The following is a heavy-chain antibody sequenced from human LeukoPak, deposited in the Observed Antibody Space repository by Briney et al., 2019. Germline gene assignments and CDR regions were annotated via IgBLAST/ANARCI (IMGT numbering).Heavy chain of an antibody. Sequence: GGSLRLSCAASGFTFSSYAMNWVRQAPGKGLAWVSGINNSGGSTYYADSVKGRFTISRDNSKNTLYLQMNSLKTEDTAVYYCTTVAFQQLVGNCFDYWGQGTLVTVSS. J-gene: IGHJ4*02. CDR1: GFTFSSYA. V-gene: IGHV3-23*01. D-gene: IGHD6-13*01. CDR3: TTVAFQQLVGNCFDY. CDR2: INNSGGST.